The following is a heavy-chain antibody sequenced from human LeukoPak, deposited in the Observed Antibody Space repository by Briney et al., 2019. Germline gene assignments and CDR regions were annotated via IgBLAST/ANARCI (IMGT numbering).Heavy chain of an antibody. CDR3: AREIAAAGPYYYYGMDV. CDR1: GFTFNSYS. V-gene: IGHV3-21*01. D-gene: IGHD6-13*01. CDR2: ISISSSYI. Sequence: GGSLRLSCAASGFTFNSYSMNWVRQAPGKGLEWVSSISISSSYIYYADSVKGRFTISRDHAKNSLYLQMNSLRAEDTAVYYCAREIAAAGPYYYYGMDVWGQGTTVTVSS. J-gene: IGHJ6*02.